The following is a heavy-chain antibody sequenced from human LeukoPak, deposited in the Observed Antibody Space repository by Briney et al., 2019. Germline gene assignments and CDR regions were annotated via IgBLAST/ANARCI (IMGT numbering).Heavy chain of an antibody. D-gene: IGHD3-10*01. CDR2: INAANGHT. V-gene: IGHV1-3*03. CDR1: GYTFTTYT. Sequence: ASVKVSCKASGYTFTTYTIHWVRQAPGQRFEWMGWINAANGHTKYSQEFQGRITLTRDTSATTAYMELSNLRSEDMALYYCARGRGPPNTNRDFYYYYYMDVWGTGTTVTVSS. J-gene: IGHJ6*03. CDR3: ARGRGPPNTNRDFYYYYYMDV.